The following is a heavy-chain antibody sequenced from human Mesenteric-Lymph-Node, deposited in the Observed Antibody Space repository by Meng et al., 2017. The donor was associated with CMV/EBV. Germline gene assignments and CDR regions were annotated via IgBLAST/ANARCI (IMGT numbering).Heavy chain of an antibody. Sequence: GESLKISCAASGFTFTNYWMSWVRQAPGKGLEWVANVNQDGSETYYLDSVKGRFTISRDNAKTSLYLQMNSLRVEDTATYFCARDEGEHGWFDPWGQGTLVTVSS. CDR3: ARDEGEHGWFDP. J-gene: IGHJ5*02. D-gene: IGHD1/OR15-1a*01. CDR2: VNQDGSET. V-gene: IGHV3-7*01. CDR1: GFTFTNYW.